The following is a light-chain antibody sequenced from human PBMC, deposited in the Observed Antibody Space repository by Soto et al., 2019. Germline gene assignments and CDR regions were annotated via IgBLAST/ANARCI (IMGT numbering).Light chain of an antibody. V-gene: IGKV1-17*01. Sequence: DILMTQFPSSLSASLGDRATITCRASQGISNDLSWYQQKQGKAPKRLIYYASCLQSGVPSRFIGSGSGTEVTPAISSLQPEDYATFYCLQHNTYPLTFGQGTKVEIK. J-gene: IGKJ1*01. CDR1: QGISND. CDR3: LQHNTYPLT. CDR2: YAS.